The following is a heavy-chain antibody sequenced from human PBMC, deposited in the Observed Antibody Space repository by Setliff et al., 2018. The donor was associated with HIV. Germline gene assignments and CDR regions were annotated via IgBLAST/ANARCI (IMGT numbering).Heavy chain of an antibody. V-gene: IGHV1-69*13. D-gene: IGHD3-22*01. CDR3: ARGRNYDSSGYGDYYYYMDV. Sequence: GASVKVSCKASGGTFSSYPISWVRQAPGQGLEWMGGIIPIFGTTHYAQKFRGRVTVTADESTSTAYMQLSSLRSDDTAVYYCARGRNYDSSGYGDYYYYMDVWGKGTTVTVS. CDR2: IIPIFGTT. J-gene: IGHJ6*03. CDR1: GGTFSSYP.